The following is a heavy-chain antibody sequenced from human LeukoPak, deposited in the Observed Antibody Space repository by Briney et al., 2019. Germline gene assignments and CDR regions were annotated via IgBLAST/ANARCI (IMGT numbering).Heavy chain of an antibody. CDR3: ARDFCSTTSCRFDY. CDR1: GFTFTSYS. CDR2: ISSDSSTI. V-gene: IGHV3-48*01. D-gene: IGHD2-2*01. J-gene: IGHJ4*02. Sequence: PGGSLRLSCAASGFTFTSYSMNWVRLAPGKGLDWVSYISSDSSTIYYADPVKGRFTISRDKAKNSLYLQMNSLRAEDTAVYYCARDFCSTTSCRFDYWGQGTLVTVSS.